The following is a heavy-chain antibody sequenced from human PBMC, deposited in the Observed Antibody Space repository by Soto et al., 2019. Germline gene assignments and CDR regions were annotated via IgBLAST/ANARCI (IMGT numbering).Heavy chain of an antibody. CDR3: ARVPGRYSGLGFGY. Sequence: GGSLRLSCAASGFTFSSYWMHWVRQAPGKGLVWVSRINSDGSSTSYADSVKARFTISRDNAKNKLYLQMNSLGAEDTAVYYCARVPGRYSGLGFGYWGQGTLVTVSS. CDR1: GFTFSSYW. J-gene: IGHJ4*02. D-gene: IGHD5-12*01. CDR2: INSDGSST. V-gene: IGHV3-74*01.